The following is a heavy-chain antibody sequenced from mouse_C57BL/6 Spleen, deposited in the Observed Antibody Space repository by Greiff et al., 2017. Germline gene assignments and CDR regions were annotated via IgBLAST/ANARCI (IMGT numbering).Heavy chain of an antibody. V-gene: IGHV14-4*01. CDR1: GFNIKDDY. Sequence: EVKLLESGAELVRPGASVKLSCTASGFNIKDDYMHWVKQRPEQGLEWIGWIDPDNGDTDYASKFQGKATITADTSSNTAYLQLSSLTSEDTAVYYCTSPSAYYSNYVNYAMDYWGQGTSVTVSS. CDR2: IDPDNGDT. CDR3: TSPSAYYSNYVNYAMDY. J-gene: IGHJ4*01. D-gene: IGHD2-5*01.